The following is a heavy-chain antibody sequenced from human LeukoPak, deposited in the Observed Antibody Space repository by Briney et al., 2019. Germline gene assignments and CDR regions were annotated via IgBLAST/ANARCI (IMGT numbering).Heavy chain of an antibody. CDR3: ARSTGWLQEFDY. J-gene: IGHJ4*02. V-gene: IGHV4-39*01. CDR2: IYYSGST. D-gene: IGHD5-24*01. CDR1: GGSISSSIYY. Sequence: SETLSLTCTVSGGSISSSIYYWGWIRQPPGKGLEWIGNIYYSGSTYYNPSLKSRVTISVDTSKNQFSLKLSSVTAADTAVYYCARSTGWLQEFDYWGQGTLVTVSS.